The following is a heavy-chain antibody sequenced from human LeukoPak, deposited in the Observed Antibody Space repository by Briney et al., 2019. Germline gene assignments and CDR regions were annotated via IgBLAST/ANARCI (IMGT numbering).Heavy chain of an antibody. Sequence: AAVKVSCKASGYTFTGYYLHWVRQPPGQGLEGMGLINPNCGGTNYAQKFQGRVTMTRDTSISTAYMELSRLRSDDTAVYYCARDALRIAVADTMLAPTVHYWGQGTLVTVSS. CDR1: GYTFTGYY. J-gene: IGHJ4*02. CDR3: ARDALRIAVADTMLAPTVHY. V-gene: IGHV1-2*02. CDR2: INPNCGGT. D-gene: IGHD6-19*01.